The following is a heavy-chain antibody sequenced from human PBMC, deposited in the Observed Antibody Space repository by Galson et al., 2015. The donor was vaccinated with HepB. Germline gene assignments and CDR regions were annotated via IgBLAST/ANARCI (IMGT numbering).Heavy chain of an antibody. Sequence: ETLSLTCSVSGGSISGPYWSWIRQSPGKGLEWIGFINDSGNTNCNPSLKSRVTISVDTSKNQFSLKLTSVTAADTAVYYCARQKGIMMPFDYWGQGTRVTVSS. CDR1: GGSISGPY. CDR3: ARQKGIMMPFDY. D-gene: IGHD3-16*01. J-gene: IGHJ4*02. V-gene: IGHV4-59*08. CDR2: INDSGNT.